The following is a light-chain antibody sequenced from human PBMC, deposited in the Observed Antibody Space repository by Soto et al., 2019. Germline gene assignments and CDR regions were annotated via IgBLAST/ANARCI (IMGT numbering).Light chain of an antibody. J-gene: IGKJ5*01. Sequence: DIQLTQSPSFLSASVGDRVTITCRASQGISSRLAWYQQKPGKAPKLLIHSASSLHSGVPSRFSGSGSGTEFTLTITSLKPEDVATYYWQQREGYPITFGQGTRLEIK. V-gene: IGKV1-9*01. CDR2: SAS. CDR3: QQREGYPIT. CDR1: QGISSR.